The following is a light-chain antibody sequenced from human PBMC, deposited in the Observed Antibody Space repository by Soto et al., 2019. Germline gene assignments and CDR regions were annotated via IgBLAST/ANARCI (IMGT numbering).Light chain of an antibody. CDR2: AAS. Sequence: DIQVPQSPSFLSASLGDRVTITCRASQGISSYLAWYQQKPGKAPKLLIYAASTLQSGVPARFSGSGSGTEFTLTISSPQPEDFATYYCQQLNSYPAITFGQASRLEIK. CDR1: QGISSY. V-gene: IGKV1-9*01. CDR3: QQLNSYPAIT. J-gene: IGKJ5*01.